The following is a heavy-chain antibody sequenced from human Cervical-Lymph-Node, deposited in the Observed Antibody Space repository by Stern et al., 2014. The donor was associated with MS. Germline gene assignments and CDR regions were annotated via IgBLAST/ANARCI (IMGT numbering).Heavy chain of an antibody. CDR2: IIPVFGTT. CDR1: GGTLSIYA. V-gene: IGHV1-69*01. CDR3: ASAHEVPMILYGCFDN. J-gene: IGHJ4*02. D-gene: IGHD3/OR15-3a*01. Sequence: QVQLVQSGADVTKPGSSVRVSCKTSGGTLSIYAFTWVRQAPGQGLEWMGGIIPVFGTTNYAQMCQARVTITADSSTSTSYLHLSHLTAEDTVFYYCASAHEVPMILYGCFDNWGQGTLVTVSS.